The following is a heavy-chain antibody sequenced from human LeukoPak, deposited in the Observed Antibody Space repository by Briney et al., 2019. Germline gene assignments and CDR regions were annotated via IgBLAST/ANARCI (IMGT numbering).Heavy chain of an antibody. D-gene: IGHD6-13*01. J-gene: IGHJ4*02. CDR1: GGSVSDYY. CDR2: IYYTGST. Sequence: SETLSLTCTISGGSVSDYYWSWIRQSPGKGLEWIGYIYYTGSTSYNPSLKSRVTISADTSKNEFSLKLNSVTAADTAVYYCARGRPPRRIAAVYYFDYWGQGTLVTVSS. CDR3: ARGRPPRRIAAVYYFDY. V-gene: IGHV4-59*02.